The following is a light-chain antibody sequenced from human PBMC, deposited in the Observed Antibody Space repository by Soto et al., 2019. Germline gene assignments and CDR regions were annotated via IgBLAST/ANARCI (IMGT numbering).Light chain of an antibody. Sequence: QSALTQPPSASGSPGQSVTISCTGTSSDVGAYNYVSWYQQHPGKAPKLMISEVNKRPSGVPDRFSCSKSGNTASLTVSGLQPEDEADYYCSSYGGPNNSNYVFGTGTKVTVL. CDR3: SSYGGPNNSNYV. CDR2: EVN. CDR1: SSDVGAYNY. J-gene: IGLJ1*01. V-gene: IGLV2-8*01.